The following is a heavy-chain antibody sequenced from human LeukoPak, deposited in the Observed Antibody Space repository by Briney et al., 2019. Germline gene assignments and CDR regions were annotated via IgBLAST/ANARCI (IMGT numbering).Heavy chain of an antibody. Sequence: GGSLRLSCAASGFTFSSYEMNWVRQAPGKGLEWVSYISSSGSTIYYADSVKGRFTISRDNSKNTLLLRMNSLRADDTAIYYCAKGLERESRLDYWGQGTLVTVSS. CDR1: GFTFSSYE. CDR2: ISSSGSTI. V-gene: IGHV3-48*03. CDR3: AKGLERESRLDY. J-gene: IGHJ4*02. D-gene: IGHD1-1*01.